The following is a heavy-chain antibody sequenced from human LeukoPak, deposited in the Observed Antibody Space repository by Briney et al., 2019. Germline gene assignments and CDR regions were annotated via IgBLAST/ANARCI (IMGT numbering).Heavy chain of an antibody. V-gene: IGHV4-59*01. D-gene: IGHD2-8*01. J-gene: IGHJ4*02. CDR2: IYYSGSI. CDR3: ARSNGAGFDF. CDR1: GGSITSYY. Sequence: SETLSLTCTVSGGSITSYYWSWIRQPPGKGLERIAYIYYSGSINYNPSLKSRVTISVDTSRNQFSLRLISVTAADTAVYYCARSNGAGFDFWGQGTLVTVSS.